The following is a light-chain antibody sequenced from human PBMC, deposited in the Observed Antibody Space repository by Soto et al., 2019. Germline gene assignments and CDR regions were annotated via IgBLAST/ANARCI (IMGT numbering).Light chain of an antibody. Sequence: EIVLTQSPGTLSLSPGERATLSCRASQSLSSSYLAWYQQKPGQAPRLLIYGASSRATDVPDRFSGSGSGTDLTLTISTLEPEDFAVYYCQQYGSSRLTFGGGTKVEIK. J-gene: IGKJ4*01. V-gene: IGKV3-20*01. CDR2: GAS. CDR3: QQYGSSRLT. CDR1: QSLSSSY.